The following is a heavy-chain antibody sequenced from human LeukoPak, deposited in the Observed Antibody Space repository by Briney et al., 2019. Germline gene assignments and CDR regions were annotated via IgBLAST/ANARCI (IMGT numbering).Heavy chain of an antibody. Sequence: SETLSLTCTVSGGSISSRNYYWGWIRQPPGKGLEWIGSMYYSGSTYYNPSLKSRVTISVDTSKNQFSLTLSSVTAADTAVYSCVRHHTYYGNFDYWGQGTLVTVSS. V-gene: IGHV4-39*01. CDR2: MYYSGST. CDR1: GGSISSRNYY. D-gene: IGHD4-17*01. J-gene: IGHJ4*02. CDR3: VRHHTYYGNFDY.